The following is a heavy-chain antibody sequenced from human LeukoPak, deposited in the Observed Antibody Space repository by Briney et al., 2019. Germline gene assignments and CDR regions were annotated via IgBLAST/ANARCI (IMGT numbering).Heavy chain of an antibody. Sequence: ASVKVSCKASGYTFTSYAMHWVRQAPGQRLEWMGWINAGNGNTKYSQEFQGRVTMTTDTSTSTAYMELRSLRSDDTAVYYCARKSTITAYTGDYWGQGTLVTVSS. CDR3: ARKSTITAYTGDY. J-gene: IGHJ4*02. V-gene: IGHV1-3*01. CDR2: INAGNGNT. CDR1: GYTFTSYA. D-gene: IGHD5/OR15-5a*01.